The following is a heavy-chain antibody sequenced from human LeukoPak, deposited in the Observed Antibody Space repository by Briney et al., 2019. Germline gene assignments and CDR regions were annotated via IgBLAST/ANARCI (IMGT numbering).Heavy chain of an antibody. CDR1: GFTFSSYW. V-gene: IGHV3-7*01. CDR3: ARDVSSGWFPTTWVPFDY. CDR2: IKQDGSEK. Sequence: HPGGSLRLSCAASGFTFSSYWMSWVRQAPGKGLEWVANIKQDGSEKYYVDSVKGRFTISRDNAKNSLYLQMNSLRAEDTAVYYCARDVSSGWFPTTWVPFDYWGQGTLVTVSS. J-gene: IGHJ4*02. D-gene: IGHD6-19*01.